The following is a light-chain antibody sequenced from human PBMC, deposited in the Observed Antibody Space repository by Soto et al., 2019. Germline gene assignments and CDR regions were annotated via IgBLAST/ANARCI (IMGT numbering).Light chain of an antibody. V-gene: IGLV1-40*01. CDR2: DNT. CDR1: RSNIGAGYA. CDR3: QSYDTSLSASV. J-gene: IGLJ2*01. Sequence: QLVLTQPPSVSGAPGQRVTISCTGSRSNIGAGYAVHWYQQLPGTAPKLLIYDNTNRPSGVPDRFSASESGTSASLAITGLQSEDEADYYCQSYDTSLSASVFGGGTEVTVL.